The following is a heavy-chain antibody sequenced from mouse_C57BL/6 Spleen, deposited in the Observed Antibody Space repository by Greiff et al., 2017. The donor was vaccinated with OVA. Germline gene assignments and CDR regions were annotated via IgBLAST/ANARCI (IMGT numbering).Heavy chain of an antibody. V-gene: IGHV1-39*01. D-gene: IGHD1-1*01. J-gene: IGHJ3*01. CDR1: GYSFTDYN. CDR3: ASSYYGSSYERFAY. CDR2: INPNYGTT. Sequence: VQLQQSGPELVKPGASVKISCKASGYSFTDYNMNWVKQSNGKSLEWIGVINPNYGTTSYNQKFKGKATLTVDQSSSTAYMQLNSLTSEDSAVYYCASSYYGSSYERFAYWGQGTLVTVSA.